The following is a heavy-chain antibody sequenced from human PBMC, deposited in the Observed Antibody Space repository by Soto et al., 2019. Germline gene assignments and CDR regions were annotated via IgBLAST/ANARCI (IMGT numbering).Heavy chain of an antibody. D-gene: IGHD2-15*01. Sequence: EVQLLESGGGLVQPGGSLRLSCAASGFTFSTYAMNWVRQAPGNGLEWVSAISGSGGSIHYADSVKGRFTISRDNSKNTLYLHMNSPRDAGPAVHHSVKAYSKGDVWGQGTTVTVSS. CDR3: VKAYSKGDV. CDR2: ISGSGGSI. V-gene: IGHV3-23*01. J-gene: IGHJ6*02. CDR1: GFTFSTYA.